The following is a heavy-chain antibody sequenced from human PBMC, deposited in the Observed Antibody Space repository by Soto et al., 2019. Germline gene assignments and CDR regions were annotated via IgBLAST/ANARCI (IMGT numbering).Heavy chain of an antibody. V-gene: IGHV3-23*01. CDR1: GFTFSSYA. J-gene: IGHJ6*02. Sequence: GGSLRLSCAASGFTFSSYAMSWVRQAPGKGLEWVSAISGSGGSTYYADSVKGRFTISRDNSKNTLYLQMNSLRAEDTAVYYCAKDLRRGYCSSTSCYNVIYYYYGMDVWGQGTTVTVSS. D-gene: IGHD2-2*01. CDR3: AKDLRRGYCSSTSCYNVIYYYYGMDV. CDR2: ISGSGGST.